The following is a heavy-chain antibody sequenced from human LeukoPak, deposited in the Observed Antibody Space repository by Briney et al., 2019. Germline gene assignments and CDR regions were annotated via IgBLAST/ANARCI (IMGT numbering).Heavy chain of an antibody. Sequence: PGGSLRLSCAASGFTFSDYYMSWIRQAPGKGLEWVSYISSSSSYTNYADSVKGRFTISRDNAKNSLYLQMNSLRAEDTAVYYCAAERGRYGVGTHWGQGTLVTVSS. CDR2: ISSSSSYT. V-gene: IGHV3-11*03. J-gene: IGHJ4*02. D-gene: IGHD1-7*01. CDR1: GFTFSDYY. CDR3: AAERGRYGVGTH.